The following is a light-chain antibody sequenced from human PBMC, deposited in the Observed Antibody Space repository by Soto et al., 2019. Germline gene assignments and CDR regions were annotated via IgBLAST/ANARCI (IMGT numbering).Light chain of an antibody. V-gene: IGKV1-5*01. J-gene: IGKJ2*01. CDR3: QQYTTYSYT. CDR1: QSVGRW. Sequence: DIQMTQSPSTLSASVGDRVTITCRASQSVGRWLAWYQQKPGKAPKFLIYDASSLESGVPSRFSGSGSGTEFTLTISSLQPDDFATYYCQQYTTYSYTFGQGTKLEIK. CDR2: DAS.